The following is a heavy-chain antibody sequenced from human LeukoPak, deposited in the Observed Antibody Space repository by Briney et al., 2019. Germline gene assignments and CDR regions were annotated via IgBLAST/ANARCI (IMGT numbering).Heavy chain of an antibody. D-gene: IGHD3-10*01. Sequence: GGSLRLSCAASGFTFSSYGMHWVRQAPGKGLEWVAVISYDGSNKYYADSVKGRFTISRDNSKNTLYLQMNSLRAEDTAVYYCAKDGYYGSGSYDLFDYWGQGTLVTVSS. J-gene: IGHJ4*02. CDR3: AKDGYYGSGSYDLFDY. V-gene: IGHV3-30*18. CDR2: ISYDGSNK. CDR1: GFTFSSYG.